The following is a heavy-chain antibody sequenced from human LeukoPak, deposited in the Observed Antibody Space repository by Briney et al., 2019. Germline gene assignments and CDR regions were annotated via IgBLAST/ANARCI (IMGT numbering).Heavy chain of an antibody. CDR1: GFTLSSYA. V-gene: IGHV3-23*01. J-gene: IGHJ4*02. CDR2: ISGSGGST. CDR3: ASPSIAARIVIDY. D-gene: IGHD6-6*01. Sequence: GGSLRLSCAASGFTLSSYAMSWVRQAPGKGLEWVSAISGSGGSTYYADSVKGRFTISRDNSKSTPYLQMSSLRAEDTAVYYCASPSIAARIVIDYWGQGTLVTVSS.